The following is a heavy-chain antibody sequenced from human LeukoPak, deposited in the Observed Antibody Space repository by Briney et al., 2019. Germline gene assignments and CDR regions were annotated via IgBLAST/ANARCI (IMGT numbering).Heavy chain of an antibody. J-gene: IGHJ5*02. CDR2: IYYSGST. Sequence: SETLSFTCTVSGGSISSGGYYWSWIRQHPGKGLEWIGYIYYSGSTYYNPSLKSRVTISVDTSKNQFSLKLSSVTAANTAVYYCARDSPLDWNFRWFDPWGQGTLVTVSS. CDR1: GGSISSGGYY. D-gene: IGHD1-7*01. V-gene: IGHV4-31*03. CDR3: ARDSPLDWNFRWFDP.